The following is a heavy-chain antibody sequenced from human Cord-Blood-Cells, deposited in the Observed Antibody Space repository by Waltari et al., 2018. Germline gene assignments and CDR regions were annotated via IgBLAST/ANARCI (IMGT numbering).Heavy chain of an antibody. Sequence: QVQLQQWGAGLLKPSETLSLTCAVYGGSFSGYYWSWIRQPPGKGLEWIGEINHSGSTNYHPSLRRRVTISVDTSKNQFSLKLSAVTAADTAVYYCARVLRFVAWLFDYWGQGTLVTVSS. CDR3: ARVLRFVAWLFDY. CDR2: INHSGST. J-gene: IGHJ4*02. V-gene: IGHV4-34*01. D-gene: IGHD3-3*01. CDR1: GGSFSGYY.